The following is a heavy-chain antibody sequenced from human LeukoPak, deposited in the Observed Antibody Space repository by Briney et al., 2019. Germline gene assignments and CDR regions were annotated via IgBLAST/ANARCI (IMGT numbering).Heavy chain of an antibody. CDR1: GFTFSSYA. CDR3: AREVIRGSYYEDGGWFDP. V-gene: IGHV3-23*01. Sequence: HPGGSLRLSYAASGFTFSSYAMSWVRQAPGKGLEWVSAISGSGGSTYYADSVKGRFTISRDNSKNTLYLQMNSLRAEDTAVYYCAREVIRGSYYEDGGWFDPWGQGTLVTVSS. CDR2: ISGSGGST. J-gene: IGHJ5*02. D-gene: IGHD1-26*01.